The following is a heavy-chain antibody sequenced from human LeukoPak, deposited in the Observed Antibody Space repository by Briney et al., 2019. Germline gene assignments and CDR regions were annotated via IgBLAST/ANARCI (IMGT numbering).Heavy chain of an antibody. CDR2: INSDGSST. D-gene: IGHD2-2*02. Sequence: PGGSLRLSCAASGFTFSSYWMHWVRQAPGKGLVWVSRINSDGSSTSYADSVKGRFTISRDNAKNTLYLQMNSLRAGDTAVYYCARDHCSSTSCYRSRHDYWGQGTLVTVSS. V-gene: IGHV3-74*01. CDR1: GFTFSSYW. J-gene: IGHJ4*02. CDR3: ARDHCSSTSCYRSRHDY.